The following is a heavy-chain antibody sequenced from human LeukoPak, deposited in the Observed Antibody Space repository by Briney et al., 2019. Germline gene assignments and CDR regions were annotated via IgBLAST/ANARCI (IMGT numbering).Heavy chain of an antibody. D-gene: IGHD2-2*01. V-gene: IGHV4-59*04. J-gene: IGHJ4*02. CDR1: GGTISSYY. Sequence: PSETLSLTCTVSGGTISSYYWSWIRQPPGKGLEWVGEIHHSGSTYYNPSLKSRVTISVDTSKNQFSLKLSSVTAADTAVYYCARHVGGVVPAATDYWGQGTLVTVSS. CDR2: IHHSGST. CDR3: ARHVGGVVPAATDY.